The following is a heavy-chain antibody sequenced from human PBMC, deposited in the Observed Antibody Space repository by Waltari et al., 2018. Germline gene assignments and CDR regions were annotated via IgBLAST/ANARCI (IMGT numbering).Heavy chain of an antibody. J-gene: IGHJ4*02. CDR3: AAGSGWVFES. Sequence: EVQLVESGGGLVQPGGSLRLSCVASEFSFSTYWMSWVRQAPGKGLEWVANIKQDGTEKNYVDSVKVRFTISRDNAETSVYLQMSNLRVDDTATYYCAAGSGWVFESWGQGTLVTVSS. CDR1: EFSFSTYW. CDR2: IKQDGTEK. D-gene: IGHD6-19*01. V-gene: IGHV3-7*03.